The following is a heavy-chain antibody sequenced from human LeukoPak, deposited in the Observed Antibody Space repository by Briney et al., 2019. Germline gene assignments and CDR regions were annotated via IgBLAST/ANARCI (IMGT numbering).Heavy chain of an antibody. V-gene: IGHV5-51*01. Sequence: GESLKISCQTSGYSFNTFMIAWVRQAPGRGLEWMGLVYPLDSETRYGPSFQGQVTISADKSTSSAFLQLDSLKASDTAMYYCVRRLLSIDYFDYWGQGTLVTVSS. J-gene: IGHJ4*02. CDR2: VYPLDSET. CDR3: VRRLLSIDYFDY. D-gene: IGHD6-6*01. CDR1: GYSFNTFM.